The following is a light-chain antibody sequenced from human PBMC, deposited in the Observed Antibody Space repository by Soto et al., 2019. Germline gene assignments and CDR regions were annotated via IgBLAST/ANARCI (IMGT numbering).Light chain of an antibody. J-gene: IGLJ3*02. CDR3: SSYTTISTLEV. CDR2: EVS. V-gene: IGLV2-14*01. CDR1: SSDVGAYKY. Sequence: QSALTQPPSASGSPGQSVTISCTGTSSDVGAYKYVSWYQQHPGKAPKLMIYEVSNRPSGVSNRFSGSKSGNTASLTISGLQAEDEADYYCSSYTTISTLEVFGGGTKLTVL.